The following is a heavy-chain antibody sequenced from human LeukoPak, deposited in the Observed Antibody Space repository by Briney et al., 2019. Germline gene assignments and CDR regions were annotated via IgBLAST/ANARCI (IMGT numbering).Heavy chain of an antibody. J-gene: IGHJ4*02. V-gene: IGHV3-48*04. CDR2: ITSAGSST. Sequence: GGSLRLSCAASGFAFSCYSMNWVRRAPGKGLEWVSYITSAGSSTYYADSVKGRFTISRDNAKNSLYLQMNSLRADDTAVYYCASDDYVSQYYFDYWGQGTLVTVSS. D-gene: IGHD3-16*01. CDR3: ASDDYVSQYYFDY. CDR1: GFAFSCYS.